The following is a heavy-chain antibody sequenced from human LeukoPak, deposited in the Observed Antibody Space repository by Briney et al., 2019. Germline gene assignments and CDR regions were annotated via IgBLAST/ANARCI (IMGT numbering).Heavy chain of an antibody. D-gene: IGHD2-2*01. J-gene: IGHJ5*02. V-gene: IGHV3-23*01. CDR3: ARLPAAINGYFDP. CDR1: RFTFSSYA. Sequence: GGSLRLSCAASRFTFSSYAMSWVRQAPGKGLEWVSAISGGGAGTYYADSVKGRFTISRDNSKNTLYLQMYSLSAEDTAVYYCARLPAAINGYFDPWGQGTLVTVSS. CDR2: ISGGGAGT.